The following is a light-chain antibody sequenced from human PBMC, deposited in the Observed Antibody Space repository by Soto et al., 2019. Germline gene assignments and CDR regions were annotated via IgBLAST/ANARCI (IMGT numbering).Light chain of an antibody. CDR2: DAS. CDR1: QSVGSF. CDR3: QQRSNWPRFT. Sequence: EIVLTQSPATLSLSPGQRATLSCRASQSVGSFLAWYQQKPGQAPRLLIFDASNRATGIPARFSGGGSGTDFTLTISSLEPEDFAVYYCQQRSNWPRFTFGPGTKVDMK. J-gene: IGKJ3*01. V-gene: IGKV3-11*01.